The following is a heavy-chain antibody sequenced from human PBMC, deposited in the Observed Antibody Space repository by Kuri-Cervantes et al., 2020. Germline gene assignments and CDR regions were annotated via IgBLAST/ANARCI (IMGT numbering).Heavy chain of an antibody. CDR1: GFTFSSYA. Sequence: GESLKISCAASGFTFSSYAMHWVRQAPGKGLEWVAVISYDGSNKYYADSVKGRFTISRDNSKNTLYLQMNSLRAEDTAVYYCARVNGDYVLNYWGQGTLVTVSS. CDR2: ISYDGSNK. D-gene: IGHD4-17*01. CDR3: ARVNGDYVLNY. V-gene: IGHV3-30-3*01. J-gene: IGHJ4*02.